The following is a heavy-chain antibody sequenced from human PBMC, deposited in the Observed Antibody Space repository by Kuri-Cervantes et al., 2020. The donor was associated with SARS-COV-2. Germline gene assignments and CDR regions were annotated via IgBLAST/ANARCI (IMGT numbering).Heavy chain of an antibody. V-gene: IGHV4-59*12. J-gene: IGHJ4*02. Sequence: GSLRLSCTVSGGSISSYYWSWIRQPPGKGLEWIGYIYYSGSTNYNPSLKSRVTISVDTSKNQFSLKLSSVTAADTAVYYCARDQEYCSSTSCYHFDYWGQGTLVTVSS. D-gene: IGHD2-2*01. CDR1: GGSISSYY. CDR3: ARDQEYCSSTSCYHFDY. CDR2: IYYSGST.